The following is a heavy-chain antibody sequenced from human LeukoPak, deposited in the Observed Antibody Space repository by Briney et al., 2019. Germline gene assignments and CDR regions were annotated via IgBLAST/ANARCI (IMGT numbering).Heavy chain of an antibody. D-gene: IGHD3-22*01. CDR2: IIPILGIA. V-gene: IGHV1-69*04. CDR3: ARDIRYDSSGYYYEYY. J-gene: IGHJ4*02. CDR1: GYTFTRYY. Sequence: ASVKVSCKASGYTFTRYYMHWVRQAPGQGLEWMGRIIPILGIANYAQKFQGRVTITADKSTSTAYMELSSLRSEDTAVYYCARDIRYDSSGYYYEYYWGQGTLVTVSS.